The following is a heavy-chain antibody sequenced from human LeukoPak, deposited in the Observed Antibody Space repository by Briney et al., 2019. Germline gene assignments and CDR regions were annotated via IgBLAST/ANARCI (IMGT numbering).Heavy chain of an antibody. V-gene: IGHV3-23*01. CDR3: AKWGGYDVLTGYYVPDY. Sequence: PGASLRLSCAASVFTFSNYAMRWARQAPGKALECVSAILCRGGSTYYADSVKGRFTVSRDNSKSTLYLQINSLRAEDTALYYCAKWGGYDVLTGYYVPDYCGQGTLVTVSS. D-gene: IGHD3-9*01. CDR1: VFTFSNYA. J-gene: IGHJ4*02. CDR2: ILCRGGST.